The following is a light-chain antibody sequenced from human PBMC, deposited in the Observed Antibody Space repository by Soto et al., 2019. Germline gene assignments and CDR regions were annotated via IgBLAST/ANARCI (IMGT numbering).Light chain of an antibody. Sequence: IQLTQSPSSLSSSVGDSVTITCRASQGISSNLAWYQQEPGKAPKLLIYDASTLQSGVPSRFSGGGSGTDFTLTISSLQPEDFATYYCQQLNSYPLTFGGGTTVEIK. CDR3: QQLNSYPLT. CDR2: DAS. V-gene: IGKV1-9*01. CDR1: QGISSN. J-gene: IGKJ4*01.